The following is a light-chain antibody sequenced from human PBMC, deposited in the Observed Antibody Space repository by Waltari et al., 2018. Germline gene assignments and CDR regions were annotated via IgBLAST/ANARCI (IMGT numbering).Light chain of an antibody. CDR3: SSQSTKNGVI. Sequence: QSALTQPASVSGSPGQSITISCTGSSSDVGGDDSVSWYEDHPGQAPKVIIYDVNKRPSGVSDRFSGSKSGNTASLTISGLQDEDEATFYCSSQSTKNGVIFGGGTKVTVL. CDR2: DVN. CDR1: SSDVGGDDS. V-gene: IGLV2-14*03. J-gene: IGLJ2*01.